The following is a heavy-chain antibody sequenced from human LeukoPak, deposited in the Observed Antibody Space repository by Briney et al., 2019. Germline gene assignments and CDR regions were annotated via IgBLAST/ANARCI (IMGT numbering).Heavy chain of an antibody. D-gene: IGHD4-17*01. Sequence: SETLSLTCAVYGGSFSGYYWSWIRQPPGRGLEWIGEINHSGSTNYNPSLKSRVTISADTSKNQFSLRLSSVTAADTAEYYCARGLKWDYVETRLWNYWGQGTLVTVSS. CDR3: ARGLKWDYVETRLWNY. CDR1: GGSFSGYY. CDR2: INHSGST. J-gene: IGHJ4*02. V-gene: IGHV4-34*01.